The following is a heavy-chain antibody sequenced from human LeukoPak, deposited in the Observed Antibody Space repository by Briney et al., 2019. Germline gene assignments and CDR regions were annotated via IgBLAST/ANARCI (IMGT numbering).Heavy chain of an antibody. CDR3: ARLGSTPGGGFDP. Sequence: GESLQISCKGSGYSFSSYWIGWVRQMPGKGLEWMGIIYPGDSDTRYSPSFQGQVTISADKSISTAYLQWSSLKASDTAMYYCARLGSTPGGGFDPWGQGTLVTVSS. CDR1: GYSFSSYW. V-gene: IGHV5-51*01. J-gene: IGHJ5*02. CDR2: IYPGDSDT. D-gene: IGHD2-2*01.